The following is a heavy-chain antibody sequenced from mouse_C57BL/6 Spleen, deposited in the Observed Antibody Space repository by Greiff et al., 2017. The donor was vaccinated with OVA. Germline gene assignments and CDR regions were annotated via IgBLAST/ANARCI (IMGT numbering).Heavy chain of an antibody. V-gene: IGHV1-52*01. J-gene: IGHJ4*01. CDR3: ARAYGNYPSYAMDY. D-gene: IGHD2-1*01. CDR2: IDPSDSET. CDR1: GYTFTSYW. Sequence: QVQLKQPGAELVRPGSSVKLSCKASGYTFTSYWMHWVKQRPIQGLEWIGNIDPSDSETHYNQQFKDKATLTVDISSRTAYMQLSSLTSADSAVYYCARAYGNYPSYAMDYWGQGTSVTVSS.